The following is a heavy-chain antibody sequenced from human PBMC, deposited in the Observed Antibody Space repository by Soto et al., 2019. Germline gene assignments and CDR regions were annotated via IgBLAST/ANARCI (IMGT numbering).Heavy chain of an antibody. Sequence: GGSLRLSCEASGFTFSNAWMSWVRQAPGKGLEWVGRIKSKTDGETTDYAAPVKGRFTISRDDSKNTLYLQMNSLKTEDTAVYYCTTDPTSPLLGEFDYWGQGTLVTVSS. CDR2: IKSKTDGETT. D-gene: IGHD4-17*01. J-gene: IGHJ4*02. V-gene: IGHV3-15*01. CDR3: TTDPTSPLLGEFDY. CDR1: GFTFSNAW.